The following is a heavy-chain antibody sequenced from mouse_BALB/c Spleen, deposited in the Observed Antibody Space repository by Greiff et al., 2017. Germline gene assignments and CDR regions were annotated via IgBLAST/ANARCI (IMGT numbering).Heavy chain of an antibody. V-gene: IGHV3-1*02. J-gene: IGHJ4*01. Sequence: EVKLQESGPDLVKPSQSLSLTCTVTGYSITSGYSWHWIRQFPGNKLEWMGYIHYSGSTNYNPSLKSRISITRDTSKNQFFLQLNSVTTEDTATYYCARDPIYYDYDGYAMDYWGQGTSVTVSS. CDR2: IHYSGST. CDR1: GYSITSGYS. CDR3: ARDPIYYDYDGYAMDY. D-gene: IGHD2-4*01.